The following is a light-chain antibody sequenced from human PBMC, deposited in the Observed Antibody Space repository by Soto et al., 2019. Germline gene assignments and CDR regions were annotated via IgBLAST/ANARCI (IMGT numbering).Light chain of an antibody. V-gene: IGKV1-39*01. Sequence: DIQMTQSPSSLSASVGDRVTITCRASQTISRYLHWYQQKPGKAPKLLIFAAYSLQSGVPSRFSGSGSGTEFTLAISSLQPEDFATYYCQQSYNTLAFGPGTKVDI. CDR3: QQSYNTLA. CDR2: AAY. J-gene: IGKJ3*01. CDR1: QTISRY.